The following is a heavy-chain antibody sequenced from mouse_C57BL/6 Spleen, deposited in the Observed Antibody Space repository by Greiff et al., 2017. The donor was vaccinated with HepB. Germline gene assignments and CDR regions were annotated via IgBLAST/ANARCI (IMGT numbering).Heavy chain of an antibody. CDR2: IYPGDGDT. CDR3: ARSGSSYTLDY. V-gene: IGHV1-82*01. J-gene: IGHJ2*01. CDR1: GYAFSSSW. D-gene: IGHD1-1*01. Sequence: QVQLKQSGPELVKPGASVKISCKASGYAFSSSWMNWVKQRPGKGLEWIGRIYPGDGDTNYNGKFKGKATLTADKSSSTAYMQLSSLTSEDSAVYYCARSGSSYTLDYWGQGTTLTVSS.